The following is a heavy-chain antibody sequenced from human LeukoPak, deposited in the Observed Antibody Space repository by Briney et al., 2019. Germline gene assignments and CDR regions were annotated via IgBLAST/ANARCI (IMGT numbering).Heavy chain of an antibody. CDR3: ARGEPLRQNYYDGSSWDCQY. V-gene: IGHV1-69*01. D-gene: IGHD3-22*01. CDR1: GGTFNTYP. Sequence: GASVKVSCKASGGTFNTYPISWVRQAPGQGLEWMGGIIPVFGTANYPQKFHGRITITADESTNTAYMELSSLRSDDLAVNYCARGEPLRQNYYDGSSWDCQYWGQGTLVTVSS. J-gene: IGHJ1*01. CDR2: IIPVFGTA.